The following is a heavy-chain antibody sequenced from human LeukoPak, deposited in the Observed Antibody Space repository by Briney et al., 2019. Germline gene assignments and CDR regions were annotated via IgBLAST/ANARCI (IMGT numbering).Heavy chain of an antibody. CDR1: GGSISSYQ. CDR3: AGHDYYGSGSYR. CDR2: MYYSGST. D-gene: IGHD3-10*01. J-gene: IGHJ5*02. Sequence: PSETLSLTCTVSGGSISSYQWSWVRQPPGKGLEWIGYMYYSGSTKYNPSLKSRVTISGDTSKNQFSLKLISVTAADAAVYYCAGHDYYGSGSYRWGQGTLVTVSS. V-gene: IGHV4-59*08.